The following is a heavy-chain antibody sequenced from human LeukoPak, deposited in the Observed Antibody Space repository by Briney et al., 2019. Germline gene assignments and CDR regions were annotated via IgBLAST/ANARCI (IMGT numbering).Heavy chain of an antibody. V-gene: IGHV4-30-4*08. CDR2: IYYSGST. D-gene: IGHD3-10*01. J-gene: IGHJ4*02. CDR1: GDSSSSGDYF. CDR3: ARDQWYYYGSGRGSDFDY. Sequence: SQTLSLTCTVSGDSSSSGDYFWNWIRQPPGKGLEWIGYIYYSGSTYYNPSLKSRVSISVDTSKNQFSLKLSSVTAADTAVYYCARDQWYYYGSGRGSDFDYWGQGTLVTVSS.